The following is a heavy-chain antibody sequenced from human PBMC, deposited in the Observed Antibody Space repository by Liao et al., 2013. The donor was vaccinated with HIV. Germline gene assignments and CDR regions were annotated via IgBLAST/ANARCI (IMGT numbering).Heavy chain of an antibody. Sequence: QVQLQESGPGLVKPSETLSLTCTVSGGPVSIHFHNWIRQPAGKGLEWIGRIYETLTTTYNPSLKSRVSMSVDTSKNQVSLKLSSVTAADTAVYYCAREHMNRGHNFYYYMDVWGKGTTVTVSS. D-gene: IGHD3-10*01. CDR3: AREHMNRGHNFYYYMDV. J-gene: IGHJ6*03. V-gene: IGHV4-4*07. CDR1: GGPVSIHF. CDR2: IYETLTT.